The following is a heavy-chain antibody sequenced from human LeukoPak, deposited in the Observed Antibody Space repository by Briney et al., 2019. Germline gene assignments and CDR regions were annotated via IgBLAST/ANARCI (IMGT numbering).Heavy chain of an antibody. CDR2: TSYSEGT. CDR3: AAADWESFYFAS. CDR1: GGSVSRGGYY. J-gene: IGHJ4*02. Sequence: PSETLSLTCTVSGGSVSRGGYYWNWIRQHPGKGLEWIGFTSYSEGTYYNPSLMSRITISVDRSQNQFSLKMRDVTAADTAVYFCAAADWESFYFASWGQGAFVAVSS. D-gene: IGHD1-26*01. V-gene: IGHV4-31*03.